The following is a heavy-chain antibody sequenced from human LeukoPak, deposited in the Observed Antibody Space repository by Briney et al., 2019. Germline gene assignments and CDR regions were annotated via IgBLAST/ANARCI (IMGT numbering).Heavy chain of an antibody. CDR1: GFTFDDYA. D-gene: IGHD3-16*01. J-gene: IGHJ4*02. V-gene: IGHV3-74*01. CDR3: ARSIGGNLDY. CDR2: ISSDGSNT. Sequence: GRSLRLSCAASGFTFDDYAMHWVRQAPGKGLVWVSRISSDGSNTTYGDSVKGRFTIARDNAKNTLFLQMSSLRADDTAMYYCARSIGGNLDYWGQGTLVTVSS.